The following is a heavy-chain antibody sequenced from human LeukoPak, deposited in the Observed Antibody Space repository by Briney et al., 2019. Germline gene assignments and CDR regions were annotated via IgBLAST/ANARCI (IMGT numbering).Heavy chain of an antibody. CDR2: ISSTSSYI. CDR3: ARPMEGYSGSGSWYFDN. Sequence: GGSLRLSCAASGFTFSSYSMNWVRQAPGKGLEWVPSISSTSSYIHYEDSVKGRFTISRDNAKNSLYLQMDSLTAEDTAVYYCARPMEGYSGSGSWYFDNWGQGTLVTVSS. CDR1: GFTFSSYS. D-gene: IGHD3-10*01. V-gene: IGHV3-21*01. J-gene: IGHJ4*02.